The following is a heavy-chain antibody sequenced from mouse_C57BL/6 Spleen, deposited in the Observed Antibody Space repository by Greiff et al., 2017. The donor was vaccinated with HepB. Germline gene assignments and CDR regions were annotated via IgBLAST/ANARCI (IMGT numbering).Heavy chain of an antibody. CDR2: IDPSDSET. D-gene: IGHD2-4*01. Sequence: QVQLQQPGAELVRPGSSVKLSCKASGYTFTSYWMHWVKQRPIQGLEWIGNIDPSDSETHYNQKFKDKATLTVDKSSSTAYMQLSSLTSEDSAVYYCARRIYYDYDGYFDDWGQGTTLTVSS. J-gene: IGHJ2*01. CDR1: GYTFTSYW. V-gene: IGHV1-52*01. CDR3: ARRIYYDYDGYFDD.